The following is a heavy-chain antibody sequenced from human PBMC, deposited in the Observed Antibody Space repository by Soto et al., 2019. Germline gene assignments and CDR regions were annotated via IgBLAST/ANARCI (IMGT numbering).Heavy chain of an antibody. CDR2: IYYSGST. V-gene: IGHV4-39*01. J-gene: IGHJ6*02. Sequence: SETLSLTCTFSGGSIISSSYYWGWIRQPPGKGLEWIGSIYYSGSTYYNPSLKSRLTISVDTSKNQFSLKLSSVTAADTAVYYCATRFDFWSGYLDDYYGMDVWGQGTTVTVSS. CDR1: GGSIISSSYY. D-gene: IGHD3-3*01. CDR3: ATRFDFWSGYLDDYYGMDV.